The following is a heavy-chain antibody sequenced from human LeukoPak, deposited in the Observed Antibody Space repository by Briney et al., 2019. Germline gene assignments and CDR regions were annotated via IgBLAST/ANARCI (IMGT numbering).Heavy chain of an antibody. D-gene: IGHD2-2*01. CDR2: LTWNSGST. Sequence: GGSLRLSSAASGFTFDNYAMHWVRQAPGKGLEWVSGLTWNSGSTGYADSVKGRFTISRDNAKNSLYLQMNSLRPEDTALYYCAKAYCGSISCYFDYWGQGTLVTVSS. CDR3: AKAYCGSISCYFDY. J-gene: IGHJ4*02. V-gene: IGHV3-9*01. CDR1: GFTFDNYA.